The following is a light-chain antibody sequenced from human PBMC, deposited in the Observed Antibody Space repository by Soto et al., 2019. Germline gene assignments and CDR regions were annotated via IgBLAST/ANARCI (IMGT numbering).Light chain of an antibody. CDR1: RAININ. J-gene: IGKJ1*01. V-gene: IGKV3-15*01. CDR2: GAS. Sequence: EIVMTQSPATLSVSPGERATLSCRASRAININLAWYQQKPGQAPRLLIYGASTRATGIPARFSGSGSGTEFTITIGSLQSEDFAVYYCQQYNTWPLTFGQGTKVEIK. CDR3: QQYNTWPLT.